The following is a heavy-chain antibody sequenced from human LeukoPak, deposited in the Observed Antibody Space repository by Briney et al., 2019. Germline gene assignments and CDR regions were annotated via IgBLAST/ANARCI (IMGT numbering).Heavy chain of an antibody. CDR1: GGSISSYH. J-gene: IGHJ4*02. CDR3: ARRSQGGNWDY. V-gene: IGHV4-59*08. CDR2: IYYSGST. D-gene: IGHD4-23*01. Sequence: SETLSLTCTVSGGSISSYHWSWIRQPPGKGLEWIGYIYYSGSTNYNPSLKSRVTISVDTSKNQFSLKLSSVTAADTAVYYCARRSQGGNWDYWGQGTLVTVSS.